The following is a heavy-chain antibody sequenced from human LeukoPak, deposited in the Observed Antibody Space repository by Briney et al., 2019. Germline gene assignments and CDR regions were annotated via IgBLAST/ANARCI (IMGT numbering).Heavy chain of an antibody. CDR2: IWYDGSNK. Sequence: PGGSLRLSGAASGFTFSSYGMHWVRQAPGKGLEWVAVIWYDGSNKYYADSVKGRFTISRDNSKNTLYLQMNSLRAEDTAVYYCAREGPEVLWASDYYFDYWGQGTLVTVSS. V-gene: IGHV3-33*01. CDR1: GFTFSSYG. D-gene: IGHD2/OR15-2a*01. CDR3: AREGPEVLWASDYYFDY. J-gene: IGHJ4*02.